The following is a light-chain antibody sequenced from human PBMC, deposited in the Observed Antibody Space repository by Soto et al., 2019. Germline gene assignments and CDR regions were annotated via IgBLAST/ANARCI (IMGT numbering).Light chain of an antibody. CDR1: QSVGGNY. CDR2: GAS. J-gene: IGKJ1*01. CDR3: QQYGNSPMT. V-gene: IGKV3-20*01. Sequence: ETVLTQSPDTLSLSPGERATLSCRASQSVGGNYLARYQQKPGQAPRLLIFGASSRATGIADRFSGSGSGTDFTLTISRLEPEDFAVYYCQQYGNSPMTFGQGTKVEIK.